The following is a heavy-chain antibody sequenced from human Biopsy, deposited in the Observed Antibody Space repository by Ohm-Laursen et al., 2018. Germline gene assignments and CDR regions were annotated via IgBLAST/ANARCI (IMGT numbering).Heavy chain of an antibody. D-gene: IGHD3-22*01. CDR3: ARDYDTSGYYYVS. CDR1: GGPISNNKYY. Sequence: SGALSLTCTLPGGPISNNKYYWGWVRPPPGEGVGWVGGIFYCGTPPYKPSLKSRVNISVDTSKNQFSLKLNSVTAADTAVYYCARDYDTSGYYYVSWGQGTLVTVSS. CDR2: IFYCGTP. J-gene: IGHJ5*02. V-gene: IGHV4-39*01.